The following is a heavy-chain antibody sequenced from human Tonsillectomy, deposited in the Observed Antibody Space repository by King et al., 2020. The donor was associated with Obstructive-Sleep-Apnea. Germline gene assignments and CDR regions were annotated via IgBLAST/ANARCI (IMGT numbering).Heavy chain of an antibody. V-gene: IGHV4-30-4*07. Sequence: QLQESGPGLVKPSQTLSLTCAVSGASIRSGGYSWTWIRQPPGKRLEWVGNVHYSGSTSYHPSLKSRLTISLDTSKNQLSLKLRSVTAADTAVYYCARDPGHYCDYWGQGSLVTVSS. CDR1: GASIRSGGYS. CDR2: VHYSGST. D-gene: IGHD3-10*01. J-gene: IGHJ4*02. CDR3: ARDPGHYCDY.